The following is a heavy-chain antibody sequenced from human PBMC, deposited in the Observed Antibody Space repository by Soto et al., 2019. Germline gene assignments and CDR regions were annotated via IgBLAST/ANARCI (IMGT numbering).Heavy chain of an antibody. Sequence: NPSETLSLTYDVSGDSINSSNWWNWVRQPPGKGLEWIGQISHSGSTNYNPSLTSRVTISVDKSKNHFSLKVTSVTAADTAVYYCAAHHFRSGPRTNRRPDYWGQGILVTVSS. V-gene: IGHV4-4*02. CDR3: AAHHFRSGPRTNRRPDY. CDR2: ISHSGST. D-gene: IGHD3-3*02. J-gene: IGHJ4*02. CDR1: GDSINSSNW.